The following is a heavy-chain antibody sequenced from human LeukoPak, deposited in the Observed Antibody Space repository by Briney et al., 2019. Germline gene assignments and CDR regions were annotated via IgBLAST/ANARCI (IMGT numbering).Heavy chain of an antibody. CDR2: IYSGGST. V-gene: IGHV3-66*01. D-gene: IGHD6-19*01. Sequence: GGSLRLSCAASGFTVSSNYMSWVRQAPGKGLEWVSVIYSGGSTYYADSVKGRFTISRDNSKNTLYLQMNSLRAEDTAVYYCASTNSSGLRHYFDYWGQGTLVTVSP. J-gene: IGHJ4*02. CDR3: ASTNSSGLRHYFDY. CDR1: GFTVSSNY.